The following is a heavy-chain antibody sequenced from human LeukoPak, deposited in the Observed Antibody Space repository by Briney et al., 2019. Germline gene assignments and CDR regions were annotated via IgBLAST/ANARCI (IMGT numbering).Heavy chain of an antibody. Sequence: GGSLRLSCAASGFTFSSYSMNWVRQAPGKGLEWVSSISSSSSYIYYADSVKGRFTISRDSAKNSLYLQMNSLRAEDTAVYYCARDPTDYYYYYGMDVWGQGTTVTVSS. CDR1: GFTFSSYS. CDR3: ARDPTDYYYYYGMDV. V-gene: IGHV3-21*01. J-gene: IGHJ6*02. CDR2: ISSSSSYI.